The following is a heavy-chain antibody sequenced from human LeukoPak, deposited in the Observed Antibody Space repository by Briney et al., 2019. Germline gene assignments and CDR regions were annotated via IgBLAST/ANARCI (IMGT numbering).Heavy chain of an antibody. CDR3: ARRALGGRYYFDY. CDR2: IYYSGST. CDR1: GGSISSYY. V-gene: IGHV4-59*12. J-gene: IGHJ4*02. Sequence: SETLSLTCTVSGGSISSYYWSWIRQPPGKGLEWIGYIYYSGSTNYNPSLKSRVTISVDTSKNQFSLKLSSVTAADTAVYYCARRALGGRYYFDYWGQGTLVTVSS. D-gene: IGHD1-26*01.